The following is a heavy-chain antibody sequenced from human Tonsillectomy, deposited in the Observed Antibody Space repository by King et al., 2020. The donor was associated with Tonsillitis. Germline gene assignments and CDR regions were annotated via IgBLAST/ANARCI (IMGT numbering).Heavy chain of an antibody. D-gene: IGHD1-14*01. V-gene: IGHV1-8*01. CDR1: GYTFSSDD. CDR3: ARDRADYYYGMDV. J-gene: IGHJ6*02. Sequence: GEAGAGGKEPGASVKVSCKASGYTFSSDDINWVRQAPGQGLERMGWMNPNCGSTRYAQKLQGRVNMTRNTSISTAYMELSSLSSEDTAVYYCARDRADYYYGMDVWGQGTTVTVSS. CDR2: MNPNCGST.